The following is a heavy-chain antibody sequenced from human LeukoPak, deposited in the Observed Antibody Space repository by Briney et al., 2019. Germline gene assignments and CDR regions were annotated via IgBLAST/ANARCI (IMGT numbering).Heavy chain of an antibody. V-gene: IGHV3-21*01. CDR1: GFTFSSYS. D-gene: IGHD3-9*01. CDR3: AREMDDILTGYGLDY. J-gene: IGHJ4*02. Sequence: GGSLRLSCAASGFTFSSYSMNWVRQAPGEELEWVSSISSTGSYIFYADSVKGRFTISRDNAKNSLYLQMNSLRAEDTAVYYCAREMDDILTGYGLDYWGQGTLVTVSS. CDR2: ISSTGSYI.